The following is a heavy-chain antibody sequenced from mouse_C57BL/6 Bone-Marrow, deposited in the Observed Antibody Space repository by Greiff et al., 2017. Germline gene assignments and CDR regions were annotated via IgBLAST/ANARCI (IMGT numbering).Heavy chain of an antibody. V-gene: IGHV5-9-1*02. CDR2: ISSGGDYI. Sequence: EVMLVESGEGLVKPGGSLKLSCAASGFTFSSYAMSWVRQTPEKRLEWVAYISSGGDYIYYADTVKGRFTISRDNARNTLYLQMSSLKSEDTAMYYCTSEGDYYAMDYWGQGTSVTVSS. CDR3: TSEGDYYAMDY. CDR1: GFTFSSYA. J-gene: IGHJ4*01.